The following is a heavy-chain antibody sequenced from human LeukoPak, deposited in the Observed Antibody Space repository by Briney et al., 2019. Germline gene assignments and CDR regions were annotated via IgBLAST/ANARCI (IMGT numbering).Heavy chain of an antibody. CDR3: AKDSLPFYDSSGYIIDY. CDR2: IKSDGSST. Sequence: PGGSLRLSCAASGFIFSSYWMHWVRQPPGKGLVWISRIKSDGSSTSYADSVKGRFTISRDNAKNTLYLQMNSLRAEDPAVYYCAKDSLPFYDSSGYIIDYWGQGTLVTVSS. D-gene: IGHD3-22*01. V-gene: IGHV3-74*01. CDR1: GFIFSSYW. J-gene: IGHJ4*02.